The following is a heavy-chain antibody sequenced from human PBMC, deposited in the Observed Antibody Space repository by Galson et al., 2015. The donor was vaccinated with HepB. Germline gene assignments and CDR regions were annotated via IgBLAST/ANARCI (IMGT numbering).Heavy chain of an antibody. Sequence: QSGAEVKKSGESLKISCQGSGYTFTNFWIAWVHQMPGKGLEWMGIIYPDDSDTRYSPSFQGQVTISADKSISTAYLQWSSLKASDTAIYYCARRAGYSSVWNLFDYWGQGTLVTVSS. CDR1: GYTFTNFW. CDR2: IYPDDSDT. CDR3: ARRAGYSSVWNLFDY. V-gene: IGHV5-51*07. D-gene: IGHD6-19*01. J-gene: IGHJ4*02.